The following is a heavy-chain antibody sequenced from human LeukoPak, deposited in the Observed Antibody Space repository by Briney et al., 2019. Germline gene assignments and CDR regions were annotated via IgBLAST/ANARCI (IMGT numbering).Heavy chain of an antibody. V-gene: IGHV4-31*03. Sequence: SETLSLTCTVSGGSISSGGHYWSWIRQHPGKGLEWIGYIYYSGSTYYNPSLKSRVIISVDTSKNQFSLRLYSVTAADTAVYYCARGDSSGYYKLFDYWGQGTLVTVSS. J-gene: IGHJ4*02. CDR2: IYYSGST. D-gene: IGHD3-22*01. CDR3: ARGDSSGYYKLFDY. CDR1: GGSISSGGHY.